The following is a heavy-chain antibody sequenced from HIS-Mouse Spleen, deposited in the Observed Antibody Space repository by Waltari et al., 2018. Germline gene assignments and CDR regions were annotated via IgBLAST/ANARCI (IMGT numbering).Heavy chain of an antibody. CDR2: INPNRGGT. J-gene: IGHJ3*02. D-gene: IGHD7-27*01. CDR3: ARLTGDAFDI. CDR1: GYTFTGYY. Sequence: QVQLVQSGAEVKKPGASVKVSCKASGYTFTGYYMHWVRQAPGQGLEWMGWINPNRGGTNYAQKVQGRVTRTRDTSISTAYMELSRLRSDDTAVYYCARLTGDAFDIWGQGTMVTVSS. V-gene: IGHV1-2*02.